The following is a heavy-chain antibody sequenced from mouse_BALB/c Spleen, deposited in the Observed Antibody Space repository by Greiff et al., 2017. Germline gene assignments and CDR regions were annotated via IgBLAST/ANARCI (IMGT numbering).Heavy chain of an antibody. CDR2: ILPGSGST. D-gene: IGHD1-1*01. CDR3: ARQATGDAMDY. V-gene: IGHV1-9*01. CDR1: GYTFSSYW. J-gene: IGHJ4*01. Sequence: QVQLKQSGAELMKPGASVKISCKATGYTFSSYWIEWVKQRPGHGLEWIGEILPGSGSTNYNEKFKGKATFTADTSSNTAYMQLSSLTSEDSAVYYCARQATGDAMDYWGQGTSVTVSS.